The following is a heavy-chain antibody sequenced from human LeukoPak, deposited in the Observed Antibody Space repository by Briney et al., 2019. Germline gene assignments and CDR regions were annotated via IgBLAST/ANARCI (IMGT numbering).Heavy chain of an antibody. D-gene: IGHD3-22*01. CDR2: IRYDGSNK. V-gene: IGHV3-30*02. CDR1: GFTFSSYG. CDR3: ARDRYYYDSSGYPVFDY. Sequence: GGSLRLSCAASGFTFSSYGMHWVRQAPGKGLEWVAFIRYDGSNKYYADSVKGRFTISRDNSKNTLYLQMNSLRAEDTAVYYCARDRYYYDSSGYPVFDYWGQGTLVTVSS. J-gene: IGHJ4*02.